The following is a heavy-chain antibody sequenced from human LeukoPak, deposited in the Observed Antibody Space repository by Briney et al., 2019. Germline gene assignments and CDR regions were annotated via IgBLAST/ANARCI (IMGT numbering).Heavy chain of an antibody. D-gene: IGHD4-23*01. CDR1: GYTFTDYY. V-gene: IGHV1-46*01. CDR2: INPSGGST. Sequence: GASVKVSCKASGYTFTDYYMHWVRQAPGQGLEWMGIINPSGGSTSYAQKFQGRVTMTRDTSTSTVYMELSSLRSEDTAVYYCARDGGSDAFDIWGQGTMVTVSS. CDR3: ARDGGSDAFDI. J-gene: IGHJ3*02.